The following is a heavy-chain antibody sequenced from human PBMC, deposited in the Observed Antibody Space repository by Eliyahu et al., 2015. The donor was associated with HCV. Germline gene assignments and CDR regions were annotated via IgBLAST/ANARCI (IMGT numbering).Heavy chain of an antibody. CDR2: ISGVTGIT. V-gene: IGHV3-23*01. Sequence: EVQLLESGGGLAQPGGSLRLSCVASGFTFDNTGMSWVRQAPGQGLEWVSGISGVTGITYYADSVRGRFTISRDNSKNTLFLQMDSLRVEDTAVYFCAKDVGRTQLCFGWGQGTRVTVSS. CDR1: GFTFDNTG. J-gene: IGHJ4*02. CDR3: AKDVGRTQLCFG. D-gene: IGHD3-16*01.